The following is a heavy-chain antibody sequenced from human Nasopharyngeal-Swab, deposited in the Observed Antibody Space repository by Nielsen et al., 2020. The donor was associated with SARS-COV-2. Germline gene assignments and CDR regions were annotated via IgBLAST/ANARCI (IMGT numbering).Heavy chain of an antibody. CDR2: ISYDGSNK. V-gene: IGHV3-30-3*01. CDR3: ARDLDLYCGGDCSTWGGLDY. CDR1: GFTFSSYA. Sequence: GGSLRLSCAASGFTFSSYAMHWVRQAPGKGLEWVAVISYDGSNKYYADSVKGRFTISRDNSENTLYLQMNSLRAEDTAVYYCARDLDLYCGGDCSTWGGLDYWGQGTLVTVSS. J-gene: IGHJ4*02. D-gene: IGHD2-21*02.